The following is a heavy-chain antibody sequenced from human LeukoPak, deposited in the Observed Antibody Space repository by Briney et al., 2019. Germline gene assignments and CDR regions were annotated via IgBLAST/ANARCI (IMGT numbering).Heavy chain of an antibody. V-gene: IGHV1-2*02. CDR2: INPNSGGT. J-gene: IGHJ3*02. CDR1: GYTFTGYY. D-gene: IGHD5-12*01. Sequence: GASVKVSCKASGYTFTGYYMHWVRQAPGQGLEWMGWINPNSGGTNYAQKFQGRVTMTRDTSISTAYMELNRLRSDETAVYYCARIYSGYDPPDAFDIWGQGTTVTVSS. CDR3: ARIYSGYDPPDAFDI.